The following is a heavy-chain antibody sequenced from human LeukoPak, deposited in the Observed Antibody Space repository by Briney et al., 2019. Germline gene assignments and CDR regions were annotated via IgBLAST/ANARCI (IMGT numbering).Heavy chain of an antibody. CDR2: ISYDGSNK. Sequence: PGGSLRLSCAASGFTFSSYGMHWVRQAPGKGLEWAAVISYDGSNKYYADSVKGRFTISRDNSKNTLYLQMNSLRAEDTAVYYCAKDSSSSDYFDYWGQGTLVTVSS. CDR1: GFTFSSYG. CDR3: AKDSSSSDYFDY. D-gene: IGHD6-6*01. J-gene: IGHJ4*02. V-gene: IGHV3-30*18.